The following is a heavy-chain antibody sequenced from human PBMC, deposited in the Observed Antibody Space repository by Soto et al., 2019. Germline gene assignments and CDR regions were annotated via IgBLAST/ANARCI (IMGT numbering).Heavy chain of an antibody. CDR1: GGSFSGYY. J-gene: IGHJ4*02. Sequence: SETLSLTCAVYGGSFSGYYWSWIRQPPGKGLEWIGEINHSGSTNYNPSLKSRVTISVDTSKNQFSLKLSSVTAADTAVYYCARVRLSPASSITGTGVFDYWGQGTLVTVSS. CDR2: INHSGST. V-gene: IGHV4-34*01. CDR3: ARVRLSPASSITGTGVFDY. D-gene: IGHD1-20*01.